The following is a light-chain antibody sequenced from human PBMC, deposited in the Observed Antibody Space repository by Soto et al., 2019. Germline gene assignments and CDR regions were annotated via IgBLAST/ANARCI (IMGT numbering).Light chain of an antibody. Sequence: QAVVTQPPSASGTPGQRVTISCSGSSSNIGSNYVYWYHQLPGTAPKLVIYRNNQRPSGVPDRISGSKSGTSASLAISALRSEDEADYYCAAWDDRLSGLVFGRGTKLTVL. CDR2: RNN. CDR1: SSNIGSNY. V-gene: IGLV1-47*01. J-gene: IGLJ2*01. CDR3: AAWDDRLSGLV.